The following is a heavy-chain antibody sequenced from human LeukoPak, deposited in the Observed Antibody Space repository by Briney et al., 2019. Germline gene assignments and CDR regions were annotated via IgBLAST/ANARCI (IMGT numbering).Heavy chain of an antibody. Sequence: PGGSLGLSCAVSGFTFSSYRMSWVRQAPGNGLEWVANIKQDGSEKYYLDSVKGRFTISRDNTKNSLYLQMNSLRAEDTAVYYCARDYSGWYYYWGQGTLVTVSS. CDR1: GFTFSSYR. CDR3: ARDYSGWYYY. D-gene: IGHD6-19*01. V-gene: IGHV3-7*04. J-gene: IGHJ4*02. CDR2: IKQDGSEK.